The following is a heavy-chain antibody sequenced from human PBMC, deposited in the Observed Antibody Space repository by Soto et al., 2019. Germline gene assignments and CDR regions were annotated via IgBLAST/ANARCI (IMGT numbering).Heavy chain of an antibody. D-gene: IGHD6-6*01. CDR1: GYTFTSYG. J-gene: IGHJ5*02. V-gene: IGHV1-18*01. CDR3: ASDPIAASGGEPFDP. CDR2: ISAYNGNT. Sequence: ASVKVSCKASGYTFTSYGISWVRQAPGQGLEWMGWISAYNGNTNYAQKLQGRVTMTTDTSASTAYRELSSLRSEDTAVYYCASDPIAASGGEPFDPWGQGTLVTVSS.